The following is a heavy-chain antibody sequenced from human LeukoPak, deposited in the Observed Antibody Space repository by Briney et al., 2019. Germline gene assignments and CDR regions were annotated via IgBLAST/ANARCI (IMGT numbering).Heavy chain of an antibody. CDR2: INPNSGGT. D-gene: IGHD2-15*01. CDR1: GYTFTGYY. CDR3: ARDYCSGGSCYSGY. J-gene: IGHJ4*02. V-gene: IGHV1-2*06. Sequence: ASVKVSCKASGYTFTGYYMHWVRQAPGQGLEWMGRINPNSGGTNYAQKFQGRVTMTRDTSISTAYMELSRLRSDDTAAYYCARDYCSGGSCYSGYWGQGTLVTVSS.